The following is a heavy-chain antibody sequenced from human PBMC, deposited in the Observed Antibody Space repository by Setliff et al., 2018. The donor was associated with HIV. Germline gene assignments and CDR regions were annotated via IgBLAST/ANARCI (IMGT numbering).Heavy chain of an antibody. Sequence: SETLSLTCTVSGGSITSHFWNWIRQPPGKGLEWIGSIYYSGNTNYNPSLKSRVTIPLDTSENQFSLNLNSVTAADTAVYYCARDISEGFFLERASEHWSQGTLVTVS. J-gene: IGHJ1*01. D-gene: IGHD3-3*01. V-gene: IGHV4-59*11. CDR2: IYYSGNT. CDR1: GGSITSHF. CDR3: ARDISEGFFLERASEH.